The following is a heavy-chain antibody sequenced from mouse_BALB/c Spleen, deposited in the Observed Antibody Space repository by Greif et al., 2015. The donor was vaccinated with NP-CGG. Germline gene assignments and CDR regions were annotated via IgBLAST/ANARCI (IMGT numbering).Heavy chain of an antibody. CDR1: GFTFSSFG. V-gene: IGHV5-17*02. CDR3: ARTTVVAYYAMDY. CDR2: ISSGSSTI. J-gene: IGHJ4*01. Sequence: EVQRVESGGGLVQPGGSRKLSCAASGFTFSSFGMHWVRQAPEKELEWVAYISSGSSTIYYADTVKGRFTISRDNPKNSLFLQMTSLRSEDTAMYYCARTTVVAYYAMDYWGQGTSVTVSS. D-gene: IGHD1-1*01.